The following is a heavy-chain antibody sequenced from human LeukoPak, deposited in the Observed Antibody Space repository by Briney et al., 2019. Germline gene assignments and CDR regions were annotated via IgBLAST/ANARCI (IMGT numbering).Heavy chain of an antibody. Sequence: GGSLRLSCAASGLTFSTYWMHWVRQAPGEGLEYVSAISSNGGSTYYANSVKGRFTISRDKSKNTLYLQMGSLRAEDMAVYYCAREREDAFDIWGQGTMVTVSS. CDR3: AREREDAFDI. J-gene: IGHJ3*02. V-gene: IGHV3-64*01. CDR2: ISSNGGST. CDR1: GLTFSTYW.